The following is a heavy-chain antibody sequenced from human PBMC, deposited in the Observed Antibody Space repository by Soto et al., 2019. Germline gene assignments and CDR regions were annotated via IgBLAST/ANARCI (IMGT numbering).Heavy chain of an antibody. V-gene: IGHV3-21*01. CDR1: GFTFSSYN. Sequence: SLRLSCVASGFTFSSYNMNWVRQAPGKGLEWVSSISSSSSYIYYADSVKGRFTISRDNAKNSLYLQMNSLRAEDTAVYYCARVVDYYDPYYYYGMDVWGQGTTVTVSS. CDR2: ISSSSSYI. D-gene: IGHD3-22*01. CDR3: ARVVDYYDPYYYYGMDV. J-gene: IGHJ6*02.